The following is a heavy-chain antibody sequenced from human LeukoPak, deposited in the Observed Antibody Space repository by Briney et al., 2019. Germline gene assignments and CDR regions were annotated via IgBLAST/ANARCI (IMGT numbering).Heavy chain of an antibody. J-gene: IGHJ4*02. CDR2: INHSGST. CDR3: ARGRYCSGGSYYFDY. CDR1: GGSFSGYY. D-gene: IGHD2-15*01. V-gene: IGHV4-34*01. Sequence: SETPSLTCAVYGGSFSGYYWSWIRQPPGKGLEWIGEINHSGSTNYNPSLKSRVTISVDTSKNQFSLKLSSVTAADTAVYYCARGRYCSGGSYYFDYWGQGTLVTVSS.